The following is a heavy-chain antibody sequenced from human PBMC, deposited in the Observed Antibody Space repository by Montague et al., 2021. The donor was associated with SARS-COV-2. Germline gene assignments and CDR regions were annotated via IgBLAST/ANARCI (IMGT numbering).Heavy chain of an antibody. CDR1: GFTFSSYW. J-gene: IGHJ6*02. Sequence: SLRLSCAASGFTFSSYWMSWVRQAPGKGLEWVANIKQDGSEKYYVDSMKGRFTISRDNAKNSLYLQMNSLRAEDTAVYYCARDMGTVTTEHYYYYGMDVWGQGTTVTVSS. CDR3: ARDMGTVTTEHYYYYGMDV. D-gene: IGHD4-17*01. V-gene: IGHV3-7*01. CDR2: IKQDGSEK.